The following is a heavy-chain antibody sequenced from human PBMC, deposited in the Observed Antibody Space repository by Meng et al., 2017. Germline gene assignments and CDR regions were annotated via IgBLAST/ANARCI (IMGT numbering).Heavy chain of an antibody. CDR2: IYHSGST. Sequence: QLQLQESGSGLVKPSQTLSRTCAVSGGSISSGGYSCSWIRQPPGKGLEWIGYIYHSGSTHYNPSLKSRVIMSVDTSKNQFSLKLYSVTAADTAVYYCARARTTNQSKYRNAYNWFDPWGQGTLVTVSS. CDR1: GGSISSGGYS. J-gene: IGHJ5*02. D-gene: IGHD2/OR15-2a*01. V-gene: IGHV4-30-2*01. CDR3: ARARTTNQSKYRNAYNWFDP.